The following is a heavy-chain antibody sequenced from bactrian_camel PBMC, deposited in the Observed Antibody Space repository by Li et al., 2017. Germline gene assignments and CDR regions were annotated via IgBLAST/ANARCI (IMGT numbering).Heavy chain of an antibody. CDR1: GFTFSDCT. J-gene: IGHJ6*01. CDR3: AARPSSTRDCVAGGTAEFGY. D-gene: IGHD6*01. V-gene: IGHV3S42*01. CDR2: INSSGRST. Sequence: VQLVESGGDLVRPGGSLRLSCAASGFTFSDCTMTWVRQAPGKGLEWVSDINSSGRSTNYADSVKGRFTISRDNAKNTLYLQMNNVKPEDTAMYFCAARPSSTRDCVAGGTAEFGYWGQGTQVTVS.